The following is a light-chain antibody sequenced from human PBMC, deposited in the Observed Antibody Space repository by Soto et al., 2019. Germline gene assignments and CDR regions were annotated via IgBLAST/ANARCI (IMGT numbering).Light chain of an antibody. J-gene: IGKJ5*01. V-gene: IGKV3-11*01. CDR1: QSVSSY. CDR2: DAS. CDR3: QQRNNWPSIT. Sequence: ESVLTQSPATLSLSPGERATLSCRASQSVSSYLAWYQQKPGQAPRLLIYDASNRATGIPARFSGSGSGTDFTLTISSLEPEDFAVYYCQQRNNWPSITFGQGTRLEIK.